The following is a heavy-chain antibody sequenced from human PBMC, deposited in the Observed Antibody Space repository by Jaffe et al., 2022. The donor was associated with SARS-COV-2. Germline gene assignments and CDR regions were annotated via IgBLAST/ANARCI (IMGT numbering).Heavy chain of an antibody. D-gene: IGHD3-9*01. V-gene: IGHV3-7*01. CDR1: GFTFSSYW. J-gene: IGHJ4*02. CDR3: ARVDFDWLDDYFDY. Sequence: EVQLVESGGGLVQPGGSLRLSCAASGFTFSSYWMSWVRQAPGKGLEWVANIKQDGSEKYYVDSVKGRFTISRDNAKNSLYLQMNSLRAEDTAVYYCARVDFDWLDDYFDYWGQGTLVTVSS. CDR2: IKQDGSEK.